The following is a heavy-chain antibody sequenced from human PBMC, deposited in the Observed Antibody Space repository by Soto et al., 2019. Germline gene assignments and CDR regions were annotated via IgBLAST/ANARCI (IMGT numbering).Heavy chain of an antibody. CDR1: GGPFSSYA. J-gene: IGHJ1*01. V-gene: IGHV1-69*06. CDR2: ITPMFGAP. Sequence: QVQLVQSGAEVQKPGSSVKVSCTASGGPFSSYAINWVRQAPGQGLEWMGVITPMFGAPHYAQNFKGRITITADNSTNTAYLELSGLTSGDAAVYFCARLFTGRGFHHWGHGTLVTVSS. D-gene: IGHD1-26*01. CDR3: ARLFTGRGFHH.